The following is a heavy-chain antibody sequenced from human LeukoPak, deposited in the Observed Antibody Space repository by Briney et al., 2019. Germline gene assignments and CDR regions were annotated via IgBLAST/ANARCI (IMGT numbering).Heavy chain of an antibody. CDR2: FHYRGSI. CDR3: ARGGIAQEVVVAAPGDNWFDP. D-gene: IGHD2-15*01. CDR1: GGSISSSSYY. J-gene: IGHJ5*02. Sequence: SETLSLTCTVSGGSISSSSYYWGWIRQPPGKGLEWIGSFHYRGSIYFHPSLKSRVTISVDTSKNQFSLKLSSVTAADTAVYYCARGGIAQEVVVAAPGDNWFDPWGQGTLVTVSS. V-gene: IGHV4-39*01.